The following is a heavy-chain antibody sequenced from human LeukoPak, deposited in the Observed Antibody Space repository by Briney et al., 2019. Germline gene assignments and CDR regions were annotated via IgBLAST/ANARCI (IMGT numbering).Heavy chain of an antibody. V-gene: IGHV1-69*06. CDR1: GGTFSSYA. CDR2: IIPIFGTA. Sequence: ASVKVSCKASGGTFSSYAISWVRQAPGQGLEWMGGIIPIFGTANYAQKFQGRVTITADKSTSTAYMELSSLRSEDTAVYYCARGGYYGSGNDFRFDPWGQGTLVTVSS. CDR3: ARGGYYGSGNDFRFDP. D-gene: IGHD3-10*01. J-gene: IGHJ5*02.